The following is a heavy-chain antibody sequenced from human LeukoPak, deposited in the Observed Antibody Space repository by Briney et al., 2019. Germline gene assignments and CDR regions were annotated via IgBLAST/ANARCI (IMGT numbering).Heavy chain of an antibody. J-gene: IGHJ5*02. V-gene: IGHV4-31*03. CDR3: ARDNGGLIQLWYH. CDR1: GGSISSGGYY. D-gene: IGHD5-18*01. CDR2: IYYSGST. Sequence: PSQTLSLTCTVSGGSISSGGYYWSWIRQHPGKGLEWIGYIYYSGSTYYNPSLKSRVTISVDTSKNRFSLKLSSVTAADTAVYYCARDNGGLIQLWYHWGQGTLVTVSS.